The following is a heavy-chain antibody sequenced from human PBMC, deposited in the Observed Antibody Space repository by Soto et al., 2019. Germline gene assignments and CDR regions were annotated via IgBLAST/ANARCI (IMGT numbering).Heavy chain of an antibody. CDR3: ATLDYGDYPPTFDY. CDR2: ISAYNGNT. CDR1: GYTFTSYG. Sequence: ASVKVSCKASGYTFTSYGISWVRQAPGQGLEWMGWISAYNGNTNYAQKLQGRVTMTTDTSTSTAYMELRSLRSDDTAVYYCATLDYGDYPPTFDYWGQGTLVTSPQ. D-gene: IGHD4-17*01. J-gene: IGHJ4*02. V-gene: IGHV1-18*01.